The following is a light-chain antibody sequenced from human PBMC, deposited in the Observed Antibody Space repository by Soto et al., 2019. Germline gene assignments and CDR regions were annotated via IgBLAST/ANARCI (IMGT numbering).Light chain of an antibody. CDR3: TVWDDSLRGRL. Sequence: QSVLTQPPSASGTPGQRVTLTCSGSSSNIEVNYVYWYQQVPGTAPRLLIYRNHQRPSGVPDRFSGSKSGASASLTISALRSEDEGDYYCTVWDDSLRGRLFGGGTKSPS. V-gene: IGLV1-47*01. CDR2: RNH. CDR1: SSNIEVNY. J-gene: IGLJ2*01.